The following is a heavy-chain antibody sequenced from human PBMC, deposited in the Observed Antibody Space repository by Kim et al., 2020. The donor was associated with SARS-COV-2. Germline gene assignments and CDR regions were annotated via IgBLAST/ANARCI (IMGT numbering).Heavy chain of an antibody. J-gene: IGHJ3*02. CDR2: IYYSGST. V-gene: IGHV4-39*01. CDR3: ARHLDGSGSYWFYGRAFDI. Sequence: SETLSLTCTVSGGSISSSSYYWGWIRQPPGKGLEWIGSIYYSGSTYYNPSLKSRVTISVDTSKNQFSLKLSSVTAADTAVYYCARHLDGSGSYWFYGRAFDIWGQGTMVTVSS. CDR1: GGSISSSSYY. D-gene: IGHD3-10*01.